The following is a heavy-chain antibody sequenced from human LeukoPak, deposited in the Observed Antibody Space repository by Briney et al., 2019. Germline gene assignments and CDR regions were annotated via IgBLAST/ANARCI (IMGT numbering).Heavy chain of an antibody. V-gene: IGHV1-2*02. J-gene: IGHJ4*02. Sequence: GASVKVSCKASGYSLTDYYMHWVRQAPGQGPEWLGWINPNSGGTKSAQKFLGRVTMSRDTSINTAYMELSGLTSDDTALYYCARAYTGFESFDYWGQGTLVTVSS. CDR2: INPNSGGT. D-gene: IGHD5-12*01. CDR3: ARAYTGFESFDY. CDR1: GYSLTDYY.